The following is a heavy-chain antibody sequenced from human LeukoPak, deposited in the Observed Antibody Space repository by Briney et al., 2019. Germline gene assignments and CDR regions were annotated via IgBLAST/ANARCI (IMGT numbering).Heavy chain of an antibody. Sequence: GGSLRLSCAASGFIFSSHAMNWVGQAPGKGLEWVSVISGSGGSTYYADSVKGRFTISRDNSKNTLYLQMNSLRAEETAVYYCARAGTGEVVVPPGFYWGQGTLVTVSS. D-gene: IGHD2-2*01. J-gene: IGHJ4*02. V-gene: IGHV3-23*01. CDR2: ISGSGGST. CDR1: GFIFSSHA. CDR3: ARAGTGEVVVPPGFY.